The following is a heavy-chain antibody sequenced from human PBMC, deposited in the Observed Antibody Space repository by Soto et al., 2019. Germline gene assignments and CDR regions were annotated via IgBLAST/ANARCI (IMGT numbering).Heavy chain of an antibody. J-gene: IGHJ3*02. CDR1: GGSISSSSYY. CDR2: IYYSGST. V-gene: IGHV4-39*01. CDR3: ARQVNPWAQGAFDI. Sequence: QLQLQESGPGLVKPSETLSLTCTVSGGSISSSSYYWGWIRQHPGKGLEWIGRIYYSGSTYYNPSLKSRVTISVDTCKNQFSLTLSSVTAADTAVYYCARQVNPWAQGAFDIWGQGTMVTVSS. D-gene: IGHD3-10*01.